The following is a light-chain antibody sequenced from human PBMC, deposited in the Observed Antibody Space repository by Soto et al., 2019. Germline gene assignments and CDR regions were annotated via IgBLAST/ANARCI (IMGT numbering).Light chain of an antibody. J-gene: IGKJ1*01. CDR1: QSVSSN. Sequence: EIVMTQSPATLSVSPGERATLSCWASQSVSSNLAWYQQKPGQAPRLLIYGASTRATGIPARFSGSGSGTEFTLTISSLQSEDFAVYYCQQYNNWWKFGQGTKV. CDR2: GAS. CDR3: QQYNNWWK. V-gene: IGKV3-15*01.